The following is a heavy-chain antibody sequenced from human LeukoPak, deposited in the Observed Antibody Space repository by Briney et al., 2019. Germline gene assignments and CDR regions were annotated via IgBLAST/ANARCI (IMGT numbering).Heavy chain of an antibody. CDR3: AAAGNYDSWSGYFTFDY. CDR1: GFTFSSSA. V-gene: IGHV1-58*01. Sequence: SVKVSCKASGFTFSSSALQWARQARGQRLELIGWIVVGSGNTNYAQKFQERVTITRDMSTSTAYMELSSLRSEDTAVYYCAAAGNYDSWSGYFTFDYWGQGTLVTVSS. CDR2: IVVGSGNT. D-gene: IGHD3-3*01. J-gene: IGHJ4*02.